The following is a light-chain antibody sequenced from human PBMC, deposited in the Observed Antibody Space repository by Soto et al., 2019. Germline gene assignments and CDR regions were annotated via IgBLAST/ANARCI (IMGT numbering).Light chain of an antibody. CDR3: DQYNTWPSFT. CDR2: GAS. CDR1: QSVSSN. Sequence: EMVMTQSPATLSVSPGESATLSCRASQSVSSNLAWYQQKPGQTPRLLIYGASTRATGIPARFSGSGSGTEFTLTISSLQSEDFAVYYCDQYNTWPSFTFGPGTKVDVK. J-gene: IGKJ3*01. V-gene: IGKV3-15*01.